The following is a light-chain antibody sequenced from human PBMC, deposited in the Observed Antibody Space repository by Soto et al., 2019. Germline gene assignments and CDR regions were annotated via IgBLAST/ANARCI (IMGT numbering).Light chain of an antibody. J-gene: IGLJ2*01. CDR3: QTWGTGIVV. V-gene: IGLV4-69*01. CDR2: LNSDGSH. Sequence: QPVLTQSPSASASLGASVNLTCTLSSEHNLYAIAWHQQQPEKGPRYLMNLNSDGSHSKGDGIPDRFTGSSSGAERYLTISSLQSEDEADYYCQTWGTGIVVFGGGTKLTVL. CDR1: SEHNLYA.